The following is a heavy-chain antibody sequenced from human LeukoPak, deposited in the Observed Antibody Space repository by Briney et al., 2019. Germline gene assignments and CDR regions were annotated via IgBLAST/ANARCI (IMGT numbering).Heavy chain of an antibody. J-gene: IGHJ4*02. V-gene: IGHV1-69*05. CDR3: ARGWIQLWLPGELGY. D-gene: IGHD5-18*01. Sequence: SVKVSCKASGGTFSSYAISWVRQAPGQGLEWMGGIIPIFGTANCAQKFQGRVTITTDESTSTAYMELSSLRSEDTAVYYCARGWIQLWLPGELGYWGQGTLVTVSS. CDR2: IIPIFGTA. CDR1: GGTFSSYA.